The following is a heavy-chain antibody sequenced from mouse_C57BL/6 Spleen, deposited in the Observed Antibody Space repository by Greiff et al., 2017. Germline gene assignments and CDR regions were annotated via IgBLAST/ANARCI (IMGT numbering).Heavy chain of an antibody. D-gene: IGHD2-4*01. Sequence: QVQLQQSGTELVKPGASVKLSCKASGYTFTSYWMHWVQQRPGQGLEWIGNINPSNGGPNYNEKFKSKATLTVDKSSSTAYMQLSSLTSEDSAVYYCASPYDYDVGYAMDYWGQGTAVTVSS. CDR3: ASPYDYDVGYAMDY. V-gene: IGHV1-53*01. J-gene: IGHJ4*01. CDR1: GYTFTSYW. CDR2: INPSNGGP.